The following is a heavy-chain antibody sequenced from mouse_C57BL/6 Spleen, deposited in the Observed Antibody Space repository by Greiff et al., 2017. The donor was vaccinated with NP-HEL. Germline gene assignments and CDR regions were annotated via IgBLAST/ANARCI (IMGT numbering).Heavy chain of an antibody. CDR2: IYPGDGDT. CDR1: GYAFSSSW. J-gene: IGHJ1*03. V-gene: IGHV1-82*01. CDR3: ARSGYYGSSYGYFDV. D-gene: IGHD1-1*01. Sequence: VQLQESEPELVKPGASVKISCKASGYAFSSSWMNWVKQRPGKGLEWIGRIYPGDGDTNYNGKFKGKATLTADKSSSTAYMQLSSLTSEDSAVYFCARSGYYGSSYGYFDVWGTGTTVTVSS.